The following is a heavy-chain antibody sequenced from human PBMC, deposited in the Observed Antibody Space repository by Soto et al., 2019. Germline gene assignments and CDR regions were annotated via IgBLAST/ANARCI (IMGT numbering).Heavy chain of an antibody. J-gene: IGHJ6*02. Sequence: ASVKVSCKASGYTFTSYYMHWVRQAPGQGLEWMGIINPSGGSTSYAQKFQGRVTMTRDTSTSTVYMELSSLRSEDTAVYYCARDGLMITFGGVIAPTHHYYCGMDVWGQGTTVTVSS. CDR2: INPSGGST. CDR3: ARDGLMITFGGVIAPTHHYYCGMDV. V-gene: IGHV1-46*01. CDR1: GYTFTSYY. D-gene: IGHD3-16*02.